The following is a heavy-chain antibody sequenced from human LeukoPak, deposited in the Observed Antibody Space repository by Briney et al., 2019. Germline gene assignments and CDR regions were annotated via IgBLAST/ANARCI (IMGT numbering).Heavy chain of an antibody. Sequence: SETLSLTCTVSGASISSYYWSWIRQPPGKGLEWIGEINHSGSTNYNPSLKSRVTISVDTSKNQFSLKLSSVTAADTAVYYCARVDDYSRAFDIWGQGTMVTVSS. CDR1: GASISSYY. CDR2: INHSGST. D-gene: IGHD4-17*01. CDR3: ARVDDYSRAFDI. V-gene: IGHV4-34*01. J-gene: IGHJ3*02.